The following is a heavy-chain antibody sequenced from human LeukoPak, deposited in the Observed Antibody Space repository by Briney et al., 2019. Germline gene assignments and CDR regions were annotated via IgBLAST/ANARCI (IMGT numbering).Heavy chain of an antibody. J-gene: IGHJ6*03. CDR1: GDSVSSNSAA. D-gene: IGHD2-2*01. Sequence: SQTLSLTCAISGDSVSSNSAAWNWIRQSPSRGLEXLGRTYYXXKWYNDYAVSVKSRITINPDTSKNQFSLQLNSVTPEDTAVYYCARGVVVPAAMIGYYYYMDVWGKGTTVTVSS. CDR3: ARGVVVPAAMIGYYYYMDV. V-gene: IGHV6-1*01. CDR2: TYYXXKWYN.